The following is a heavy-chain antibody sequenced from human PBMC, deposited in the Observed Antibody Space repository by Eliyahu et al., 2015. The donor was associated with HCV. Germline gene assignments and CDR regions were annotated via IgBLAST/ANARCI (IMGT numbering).Heavy chain of an antibody. J-gene: IGHJ6*03. V-gene: IGHV4-59*01. CDR2: IYYSGST. CDR1: GGSISSYY. D-gene: IGHD4-17*01. Sequence: QVQLQESGPGLVKPSETLSLTCTVSGGSISSYYWSWIRQPPGKGLEWIGYIYYSGSTNYNPSLKSRVTISVDTSKNQFSLKLSSVTAADTAVYYCARATVTPNYYYYYMDVWGKGTTVTVSS. CDR3: ARATVTPNYYYYYMDV.